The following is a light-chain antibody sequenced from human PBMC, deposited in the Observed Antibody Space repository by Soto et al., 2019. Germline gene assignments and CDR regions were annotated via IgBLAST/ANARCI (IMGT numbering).Light chain of an antibody. CDR3: TQYQSWPLT. Sequence: ETVMTQSPATLSVSPGERATLSCRASQSVYSNLAWYQQKPGQAPRILIYGASTRATGLPARFSGSGSGTQFTLTISSLQSEDFAVYYCTQYQSWPLTFGGGTKVEI. J-gene: IGKJ4*01. V-gene: IGKV3-15*01. CDR2: GAS. CDR1: QSVYSN.